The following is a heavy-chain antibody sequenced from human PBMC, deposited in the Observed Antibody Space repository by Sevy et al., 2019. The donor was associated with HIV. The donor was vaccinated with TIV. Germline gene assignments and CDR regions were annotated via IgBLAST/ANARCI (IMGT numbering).Heavy chain of an antibody. V-gene: IGHV3-23*01. CDR2: ISHTGDNI. J-gene: IGHJ4*02. Sequence: GGSLRLSCAASGFTFSSYAMTWVRQAPGKGLEWVSSISHTGDNIYYADSVRGRFTISRDNSKSTLYLHRSSLGAEDTAGYYGAGRKVGDFWSGSLRGPWAGGPLFDYWGQGTLVTVSS. CDR1: GFTFSSYA. CDR3: AGRKVGDFWSGSLRGPWAGGPLFDY. D-gene: IGHD3-3*01.